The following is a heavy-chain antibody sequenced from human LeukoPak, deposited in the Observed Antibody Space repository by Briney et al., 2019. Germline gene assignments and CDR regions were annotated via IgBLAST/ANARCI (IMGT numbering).Heavy chain of an antibody. D-gene: IGHD3-10*01. Sequence: GESLKISCRGSGYTFSTYRIAWVRQMPGKGLEWMGIIYPSDSDARYSPSFEGQVTISVDKSISTVYLQWGSLRASDTAMYYCARFYGSGAAYWGQGTLVTVSS. J-gene: IGHJ4*02. CDR2: IYPSDSDA. CDR1: GYTFSTYR. CDR3: ARFYGSGAAY. V-gene: IGHV5-51*01.